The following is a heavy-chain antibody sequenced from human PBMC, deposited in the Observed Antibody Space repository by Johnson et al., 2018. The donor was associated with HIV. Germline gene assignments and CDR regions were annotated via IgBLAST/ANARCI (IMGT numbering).Heavy chain of an antibody. D-gene: IGHD6-6*01. V-gene: IGHV3-30*04. J-gene: IGHJ3*02. Sequence: QVHLVESGGGVVQPGRSLRLSCAASGFTFSNYAMHWVRQAPGKGLEWVAVISYDGNNKYYADSVTGRFTISRDNAKNSLYLQMNSLRAEDTAVYYCASLSSSGAFDIWGQGTMVTVSS. CDR1: GFTFSNYA. CDR3: ASLSSSGAFDI. CDR2: ISYDGNNK.